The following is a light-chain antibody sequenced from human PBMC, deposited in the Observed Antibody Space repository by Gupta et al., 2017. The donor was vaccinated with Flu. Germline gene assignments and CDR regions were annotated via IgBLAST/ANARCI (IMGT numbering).Light chain of an antibody. CDR1: SSNIGAGYD. V-gene: IGLV1-40*01. CDR2: GNT. J-gene: IGLJ1*01. CDR3: QAYGSTHSV. Sequence: QSVLTQPPSVSRAPGQRVTISCTGTSSNIGAGYDGHWYRQRPGTAPKRLIYGNTHRPAGVPDRFSGSKSGASAALVISGLQADDEADYYCQAYGSTHSVFGSGTRVTVL.